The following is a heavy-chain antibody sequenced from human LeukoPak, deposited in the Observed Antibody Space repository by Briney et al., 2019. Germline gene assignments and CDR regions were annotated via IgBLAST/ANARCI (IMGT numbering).Heavy chain of an antibody. D-gene: IGHD6-6*01. CDR2: ISSSSSYI. J-gene: IGHJ6*03. Sequence: PGGSLRLSCAASGFTFSSYSMNWGRQAPGKELEWVSSISSSSSYIYYADSVKGRFTISRDNAKTSLYLQMNSLRAEDTAVYYCARGSIPYSSSSEGWYYYYYMDVWGKGTTVTVSS. V-gene: IGHV3-21*01. CDR1: GFTFSSYS. CDR3: ARGSIPYSSSSEGWYYYYYMDV.